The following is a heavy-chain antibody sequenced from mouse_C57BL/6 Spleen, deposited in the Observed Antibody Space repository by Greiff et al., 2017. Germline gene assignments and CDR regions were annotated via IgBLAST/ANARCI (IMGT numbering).Heavy chain of an antibody. Sequence: QVQLQQPGAELVKPGASVKLSCKASGYTFTSYWMHWVKQRPGQGLEWIGMIHPNSGSTNYNEKFKGKATLTVDKSSSTAYMQLSSLTSEDSAVYYCARWGGGFDYWGQCTTLTVSS. CDR3: ARWGGGFDY. CDR1: GYTFTSYW. V-gene: IGHV1-64*01. J-gene: IGHJ2*01. D-gene: IGHD1-1*02. CDR2: IHPNSGST.